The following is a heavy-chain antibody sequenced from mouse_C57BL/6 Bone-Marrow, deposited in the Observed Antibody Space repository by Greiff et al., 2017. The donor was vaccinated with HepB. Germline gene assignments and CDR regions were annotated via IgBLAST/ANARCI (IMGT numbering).Heavy chain of an antibody. V-gene: IGHV1-19*01. CDR1: GYTFTDYY. CDR2: INPYNGGT. D-gene: IGHD1-2*01. Sequence: EVQLQQSGPVLVKPGASVKMSCKASGYTFTDYYMNWVKQSHGKSLEWIGVINPYNGGTSYNQKFKGKATLTVDKSSSTAYMELNSLTSEDSAVYYCARRSLLRGWYFDVWGTGTTVTVSS. CDR3: ARRSLLRGWYFDV. J-gene: IGHJ1*03.